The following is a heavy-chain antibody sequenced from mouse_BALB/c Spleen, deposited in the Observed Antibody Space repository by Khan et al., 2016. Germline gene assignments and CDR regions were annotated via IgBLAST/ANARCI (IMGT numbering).Heavy chain of an antibody. D-gene: IGHD2-5*01. J-gene: IGHJ2*01. Sequence: QVQLKQSGAELARPGASVKLSCKASGYTSTSYWLQWVKQRPGQGLEWIGAIYFGDVATRNTQKFLGKVTLTADKSSSTSFMQLSSLASEDSAVFYYACSGSNYYFDYWGQGTTLTISS. CDR1: GYTSTSYW. CDR2: IYFGDVAT. V-gene: IGHV1-87*01. CDR3: ACSGSNYYFDY.